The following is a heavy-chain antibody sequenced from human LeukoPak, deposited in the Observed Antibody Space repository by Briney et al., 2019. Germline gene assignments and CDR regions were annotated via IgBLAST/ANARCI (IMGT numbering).Heavy chain of an antibody. Sequence: GASVKVSCKASGYTFTGYYMHWVRQAPGQGLEWMGWINPNSGGTNYAQKFQGRVTMTEDTSTDTAYMELSSLRSEDTAMYYCATDVETNSANLLFDYWGQGTLVTVSS. CDR1: GYTFTGYY. CDR2: INPNSGGT. V-gene: IGHV1-2*02. D-gene: IGHD1-1*01. J-gene: IGHJ4*02. CDR3: ATDVETNSANLLFDY.